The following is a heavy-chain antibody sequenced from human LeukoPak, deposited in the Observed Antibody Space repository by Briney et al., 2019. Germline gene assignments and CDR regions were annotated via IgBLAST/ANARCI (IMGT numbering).Heavy chain of an antibody. V-gene: IGHV4-59*01. J-gene: IGHJ5*02. CDR3: ARDNSVRDEAWWFNP. Sequence: SETLSLTCTVSGGSISSYYWSWIRQPPGKGLEWIGYIYYSGSTKNNTSLKSRVTISVDMSKNQFSLKLTSVTAADTAVYYCARDNSVRDEAWWFNPWGQGNLVTVSS. D-gene: IGHD5-24*01. CDR2: IYYSGST. CDR1: GGSISSYY.